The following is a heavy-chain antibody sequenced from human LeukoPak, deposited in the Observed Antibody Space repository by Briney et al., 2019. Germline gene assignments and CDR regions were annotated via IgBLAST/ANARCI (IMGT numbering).Heavy chain of an antibody. J-gene: IGHJ3*02. CDR3: VRDLAGPPQEAFDI. CDR1: GGSFSGYY. V-gene: IGHV3-7*01. Sequence: PSETLSLTCAVYGGSFSGYYWSWVRQAPGKGLEWVANIKQDGSEKYYVDSVKGRFTISRDNAQNSLYLQMNSLRAEDTAVYYCVRDLAGPPQEAFDIWGQGTVVTVSS. CDR2: IKQDGSEK.